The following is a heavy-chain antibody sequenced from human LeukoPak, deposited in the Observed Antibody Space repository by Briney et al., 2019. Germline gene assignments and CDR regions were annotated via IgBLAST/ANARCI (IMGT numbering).Heavy chain of an antibody. CDR3: ARGLRSPYYYYYMDV. Sequence: ASVKVSCKASGYTFTSYGISWVRQAPGQGLEWMGWISAYNGNTKYAQKLQGRVTMTTDKSTSTAYMELRSLRSDDTAVYYCARGLRSPYYYYYMDVWGKGTTVTVSS. J-gene: IGHJ6*03. V-gene: IGHV1-18*01. CDR1: GYTFTSYG. D-gene: IGHD3-16*01. CDR2: ISAYNGNT.